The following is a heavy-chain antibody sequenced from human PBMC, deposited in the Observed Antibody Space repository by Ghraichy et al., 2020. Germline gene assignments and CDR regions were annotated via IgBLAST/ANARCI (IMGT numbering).Heavy chain of an antibody. Sequence: LSLTCTVSGGSISSGGYYWSWIRQHPGKGLEWIGYIYYSGSTYYNPSLKSRVTISVDTSKNQFSLKLSSVTAADTAVYYCARVPDGYNTYYFDYWGQGTLVTVSS. CDR3: ARVPDGYNTYYFDY. D-gene: IGHD5-24*01. V-gene: IGHV4-31*03. CDR1: GGSISSGGYY. CDR2: IYYSGST. J-gene: IGHJ4*02.